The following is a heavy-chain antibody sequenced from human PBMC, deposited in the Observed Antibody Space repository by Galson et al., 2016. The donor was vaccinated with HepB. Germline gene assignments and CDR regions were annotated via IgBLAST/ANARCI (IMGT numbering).Heavy chain of an antibody. Sequence: TLSLTCAVSGGSISSGGYSWNWIRQPPGRGLEWIGNIYHGGTTYYNPSLKSRVTISVDTSKSQFSLKLSSVTAADTAVYYCAREQRGDAFDIWGQGTMVTVSS. CDR2: IYHGGTT. D-gene: IGHD6-25*01. V-gene: IGHV4-30-2*01. CDR3: AREQRGDAFDI. J-gene: IGHJ3*02. CDR1: GGSISSGGYS.